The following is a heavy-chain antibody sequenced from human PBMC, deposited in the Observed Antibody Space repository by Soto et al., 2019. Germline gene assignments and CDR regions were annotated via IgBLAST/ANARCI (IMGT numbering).Heavy chain of an antibody. CDR1: GGSLSGYF. CDR3: ARQNTFDY. CDR2: IYYNGNT. Sequence: ASEALSLPCSGSGGSLSGYFWNWIRQPPGKGLEWIGYIYYNGNTNYNPSLKSRVTISIDTSKNQFSLRLNSVTAADTAVYYCARQNTFDYCDLGTLVTVSS. V-gene: IGHV4-59*08. J-gene: IGHJ4*02.